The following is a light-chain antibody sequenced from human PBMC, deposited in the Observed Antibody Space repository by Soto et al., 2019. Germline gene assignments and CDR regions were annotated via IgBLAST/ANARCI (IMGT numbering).Light chain of an antibody. J-gene: IGLJ2*01. CDR2: INSDGSH. Sequence: QPVLTQSPSASASLGASVKLTCTLSSGHSSYAIAWHQQQPEKGPRHLMKINSDGSHSKGDGIPDRFSGSSSGAERYLTISSLQSEDEADYYCQTWGTGIQVFGRGTKLTVL. V-gene: IGLV4-69*01. CDR3: QTWGTGIQV. CDR1: SGHSSYA.